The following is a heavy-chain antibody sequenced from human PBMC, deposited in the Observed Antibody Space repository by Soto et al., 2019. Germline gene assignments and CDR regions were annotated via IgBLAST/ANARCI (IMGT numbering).Heavy chain of an antibody. V-gene: IGHV1-69*01. CDR3: ARVGYYGSGSYYSDYYYYGMDV. Sequence: QVQLVQSGAEVKKPGSSVKVSCKASGGTFSSYAISWVRQAPGQGLEWMGGIIPILGTANYAQKFQGRVTITADESTSTAYMELSSLRSEDTAVYYCARVGYYGSGSYYSDYYYYGMDVWGQGTTVTVSS. CDR2: IIPILGTA. CDR1: GGTFSSYA. D-gene: IGHD3-10*01. J-gene: IGHJ6*02.